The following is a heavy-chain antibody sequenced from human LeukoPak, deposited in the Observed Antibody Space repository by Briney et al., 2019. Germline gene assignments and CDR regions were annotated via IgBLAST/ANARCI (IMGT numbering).Heavy chain of an antibody. CDR3: ARDYRGYRAPYYFDH. V-gene: IGHV3-7*01. CDR2: IKQDGSEK. J-gene: IGHJ4*02. CDR1: GFTFSSYW. Sequence: GGSLRLSCVASGFTFSSYWMSWVRQAPGKGLEWVANIKQDGSEKYYVDSVKGRFTISRDNAKNSLYLQMNSLRAEDTAVYYCARDYRGYRAPYYFDHWGQGTLVTVSS. D-gene: IGHD2-15*01.